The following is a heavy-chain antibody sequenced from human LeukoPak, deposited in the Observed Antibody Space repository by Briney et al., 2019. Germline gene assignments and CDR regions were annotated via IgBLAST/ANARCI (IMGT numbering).Heavy chain of an antibody. Sequence: PSETLSLTCAAYGGSLSGYYWSWIRQPPGKGLEWIGEINHSGSTNYNPSLKSRVTVSVDTSKNQFSLKLSSVTAADTAVYYCARTPDLDYWGQGTLVTVSS. CDR2: INHSGST. V-gene: IGHV4-34*01. CDR3: ARTPDLDY. J-gene: IGHJ4*02. CDR1: GGSLSGYY.